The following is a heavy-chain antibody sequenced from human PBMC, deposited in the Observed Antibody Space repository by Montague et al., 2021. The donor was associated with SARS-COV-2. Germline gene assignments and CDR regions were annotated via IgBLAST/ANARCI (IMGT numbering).Heavy chain of an antibody. Sequence: TLSLTCTVSGGSISSGGYYWSWIRQHPGKGLEWIGYIYYSGGTYYNPSLKSRVTISVDTSKNQFSLKLSSVTAADTAVYYCARVQRITIFGVVTYFDYWGQGTLVTVSS. D-gene: IGHD3-3*01. CDR2: IYYSGGT. CDR3: ARVQRITIFGVVTYFDY. CDR1: GGSISSGGYY. J-gene: IGHJ4*02. V-gene: IGHV4-31*03.